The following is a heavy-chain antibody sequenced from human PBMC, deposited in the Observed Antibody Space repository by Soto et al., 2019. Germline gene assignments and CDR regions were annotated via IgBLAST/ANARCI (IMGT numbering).Heavy chain of an antibody. J-gene: IGHJ6*02. CDR2: IYYSGST. CDR1: GGSISSSSYY. D-gene: IGHD6-6*01. V-gene: IGHV4-39*01. Sequence: PSETLSLTCTVSGGSISSSSYYWGWIRQPPGKGLEWIGSIYYSGSTYYNPSLKSRVTISVDTSKNQFSLKLSSVTAADTAVYYCARLGAVRKSSYYYYGMDVWGQGTTVTVSS. CDR3: ARLGAVRKSSYYYYGMDV.